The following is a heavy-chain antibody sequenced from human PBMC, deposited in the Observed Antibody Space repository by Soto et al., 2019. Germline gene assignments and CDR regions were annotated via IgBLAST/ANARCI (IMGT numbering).Heavy chain of an antibody. CDR3: ARDRGVLGIVVVPAAIVPWFDP. CDR1: GYTFTSYG. CDR2: ISAYNGNT. Sequence: ASVKVSCKASGYTFTSYGISWVRQAPGQGLEWMGWISAYNGNTNYAQKLQGRVTMTTDTSTSTAYMELRSLRSDDTAVYYCARDRGVLGIVVVPAAIVPWFDPWGQGTLVTVSS. D-gene: IGHD2-2*03. J-gene: IGHJ5*02. V-gene: IGHV1-18*04.